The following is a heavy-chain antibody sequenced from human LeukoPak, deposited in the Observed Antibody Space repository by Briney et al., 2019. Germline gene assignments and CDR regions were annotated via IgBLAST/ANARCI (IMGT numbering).Heavy chain of an antibody. V-gene: IGHV3-23*01. Sequence: PGGSLRLSCAASKFAFSSYAMSWVRQAPGKGLEWVSAISGGGGNTYYADSVKGRLIISRDNSKNTVYLQMNSLRAEDSAVYYCAKSNRGSSATCNFDCWGQGTLVTVSS. CDR2: ISGGGGNT. CDR1: KFAFSSYA. CDR3: AKSNRGSSATCNFDC. J-gene: IGHJ4*02. D-gene: IGHD6-19*01.